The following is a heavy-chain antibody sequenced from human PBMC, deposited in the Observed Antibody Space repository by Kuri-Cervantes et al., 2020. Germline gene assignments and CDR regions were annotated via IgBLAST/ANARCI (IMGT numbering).Heavy chain of an antibody. J-gene: IGHJ2*01. V-gene: IGHV4-39*07. Sequence: SETLSLTCTVSGGSISSGGYYWSWIRQPPGKGLEWIGEINHSGSTNYNPSLKSRVTISVDTSKTQVSLRLTSVTAADTAVYYCARGWRGRSTSGTHYTRYFDLWGRGTLVTVSS. D-gene: IGHD3-10*01. CDR3: ARGWRGRSTSGTHYTRYFDL. CDR1: GGSISSGGYY. CDR2: INHSGST.